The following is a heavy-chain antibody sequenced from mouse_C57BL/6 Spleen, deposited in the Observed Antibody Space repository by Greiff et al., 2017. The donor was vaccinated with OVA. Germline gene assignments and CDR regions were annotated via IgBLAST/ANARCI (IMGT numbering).Heavy chain of an antibody. CDR3: ARRDITTVVFDY. D-gene: IGHD1-1*01. J-gene: IGHJ2*01. V-gene: IGHV5-17*01. Sequence: VQLKESGGGLVKPGGSLKLSCAASGFTFSDYGMHWVRQAPEKGLEWVAYISSGSSTIYYADTVKGRFTISRDNAKNTLFLQMTSLRSEDTAMYYCARRDITTVVFDYWGQGTTLTVSS. CDR2: ISSGSSTI. CDR1: GFTFSDYG.